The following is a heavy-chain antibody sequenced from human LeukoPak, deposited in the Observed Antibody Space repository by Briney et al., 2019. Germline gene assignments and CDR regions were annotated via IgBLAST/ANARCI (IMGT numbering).Heavy chain of an antibody. CDR3: ARTYSGSYLRYFDY. CDR1: GFTFSTYS. J-gene: IGHJ4*02. Sequence: PGGSLRLSCAASGFTFSTYSMNWVRQAPGKGLEWVSSITSSGSYIYYADSVKGRFTISRDNAKNSLYLQMNSLIAEDTAMYYCARTYSGSYLRYFDYWGQGTLVTVSS. CDR2: ITSSGSYI. D-gene: IGHD1-26*01. V-gene: IGHV3-21*01.